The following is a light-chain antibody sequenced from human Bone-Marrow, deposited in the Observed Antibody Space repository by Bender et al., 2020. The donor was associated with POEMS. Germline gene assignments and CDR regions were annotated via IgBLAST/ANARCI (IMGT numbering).Light chain of an antibody. CDR2: DVS. V-gene: IGLV2-14*02. Sequence: QSVLTQAASVSGSPGQSITISCTGTSSDVGSYNLVSWYQQHPGKAPKLMIYDVSNRPSGVSNRFSGSKSGNTATLTISGLQAEDEADYHCSSYTTTSTHWVFGGGTKLTVL. CDR1: SSDVGSYNL. J-gene: IGLJ3*02. CDR3: SSYTTTSTHWV.